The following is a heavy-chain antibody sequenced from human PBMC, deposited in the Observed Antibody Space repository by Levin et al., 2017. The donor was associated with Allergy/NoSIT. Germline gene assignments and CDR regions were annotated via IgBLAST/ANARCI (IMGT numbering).Heavy chain of an antibody. Sequence: PSETLSLTCTVSGASITNYYWTWIRQPPGKGLEWIAFIYYSGSTYYNPSLKSRVTISVDTSRTQLSLKLSSVTAADTAVYYCATDLRGGGYAFDIWGQGTVVTVSS. D-gene: IGHD3-10*01. V-gene: IGHV4-59*01. CDR2: IYYSGST. CDR3: ATDLRGGGYAFDI. J-gene: IGHJ3*02. CDR1: GASITNYY.